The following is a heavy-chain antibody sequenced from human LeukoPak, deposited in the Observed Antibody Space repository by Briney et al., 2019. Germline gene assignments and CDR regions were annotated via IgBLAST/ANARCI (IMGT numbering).Heavy chain of an antibody. CDR1: GYIFDIYS. CDR2: INTNTWNP. D-gene: IGHD1-7*01. Sequence: ASVKVSCKASGYIFDIYSLIWVRQAPGQGLEFMGFINTNTWNPTYAQVFTGRFVFSLDTSVSTPYLQITSLNAGHTPLYYCARDYTLTLGTTTYFQHWGQGTLV. CDR3: ARDYTLTLGTTTYFQH. J-gene: IGHJ1*01. V-gene: IGHV7-4-1*02.